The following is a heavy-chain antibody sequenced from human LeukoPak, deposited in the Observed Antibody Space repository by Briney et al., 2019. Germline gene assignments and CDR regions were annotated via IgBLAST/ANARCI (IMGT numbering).Heavy chain of an antibody. D-gene: IGHD3-22*01. V-gene: IGHV3-23*01. CDR3: ARVRSRDSRDLED. J-gene: IGHJ4*02. CDR2: ISTSGGST. Sequence: GGSLRLSCAASEFTFSSYAMSWVRQAPGKGLEWVSSISTSGGSTYYADSVKGRFTISRDNAKNSLYLQMNSLRGEDTALYYCARVRSRDSRDLEDWGQGTLVTVSS. CDR1: EFTFSSYA.